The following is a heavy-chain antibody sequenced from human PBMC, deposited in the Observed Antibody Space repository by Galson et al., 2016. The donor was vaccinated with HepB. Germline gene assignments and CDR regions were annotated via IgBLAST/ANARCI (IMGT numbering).Heavy chain of an antibody. D-gene: IGHD6-19*01. CDR3: AKGGPGIAVPADL. Sequence: SLRLSCAASGLIFSNHAMHWVRQAPGQGLEWVAVTSHDGSNEYYADSVKGRFAISRDNPKNALYLQMNSLTAGDMAVYYCAKGGPGIAVPADLWGQGILVTVSS. CDR1: GLIFSNHA. J-gene: IGHJ5*02. CDR2: TSHDGSNE. V-gene: IGHV3-30*18.